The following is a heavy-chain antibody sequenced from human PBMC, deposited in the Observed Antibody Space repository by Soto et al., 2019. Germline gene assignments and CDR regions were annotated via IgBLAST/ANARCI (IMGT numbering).Heavy chain of an antibody. CDR2: ISSSSSTI. J-gene: IGHJ4*02. CDR1: GFTFSSYS. V-gene: IGHV3-48*01. D-gene: IGHD3-10*01. CDR3: ARGSKTRTWGGSGSYYGFDY. Sequence: EVQLVESGGGLVQPGGSLRLSCAASGFTFSSYSMNWVRQAPGKGLEWVSYISSSSSTIYYADSVKGRFTISRDNAKNSLYLQMNSLRAEDTAVYYCARGSKTRTWGGSGSYYGFDYWGQGTLVTVSS.